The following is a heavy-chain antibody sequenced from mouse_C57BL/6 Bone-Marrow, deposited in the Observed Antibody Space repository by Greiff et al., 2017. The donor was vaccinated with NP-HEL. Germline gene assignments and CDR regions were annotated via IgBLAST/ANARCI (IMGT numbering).Heavy chain of an antibody. D-gene: IGHD2-3*01. CDR1: GYTFTDYY. Sequence: VQVVESGAELVRPGASVKLSCKASGYTFTDYYINWVKQRPGQGLEWIARIYPGSGNTYYNEKFKGKATLTAEKSSSTAYMQLSSLTSEDSAVYFCARGIYYDGSMDYWGQGTSVTVSS. CDR2: IYPGSGNT. V-gene: IGHV1-76*01. CDR3: ARGIYYDGSMDY. J-gene: IGHJ4*01.